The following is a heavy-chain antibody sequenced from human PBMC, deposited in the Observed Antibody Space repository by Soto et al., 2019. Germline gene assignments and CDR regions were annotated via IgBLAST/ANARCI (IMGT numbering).Heavy chain of an antibody. D-gene: IGHD1-26*01. CDR3: AKDAPGFVGARSVAFDI. J-gene: IGHJ3*02. Sequence: GGSLRLSCAASGFTFSSYAMSWVRQAPGKGLEWVSAISGSGGSTYYADSVKGRFTISRDNSKNTLYLQMNSLRAEDTAVYYCAKDAPGFVGARSVAFDIWGQGTMVTVSS. CDR2: ISGSGGST. V-gene: IGHV3-23*01. CDR1: GFTFSSYA.